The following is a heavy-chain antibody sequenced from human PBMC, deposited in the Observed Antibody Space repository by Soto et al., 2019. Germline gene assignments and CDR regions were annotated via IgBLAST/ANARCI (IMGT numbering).Heavy chain of an antibody. CDR2: ISSSSSTI. CDR1: GFTFSSYS. J-gene: IGHJ6*03. D-gene: IGHD3-3*01. Sequence: GGSLRLSCAASGFTFSSYSMNWVRQAPGKGLEWVSYISSSSSTIYYADSVKGRFTISRDNAKNSLYLQMNSLRDEDTAVYYCARERIYYDFWSGLEDLGYMDVCGTGTSVTLSS. V-gene: IGHV3-48*02. CDR3: ARERIYYDFWSGLEDLGYMDV.